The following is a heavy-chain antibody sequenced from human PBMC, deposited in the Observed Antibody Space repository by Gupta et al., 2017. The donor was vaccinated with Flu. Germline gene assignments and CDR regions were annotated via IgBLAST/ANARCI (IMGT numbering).Heavy chain of an antibody. CDR2: IYSGGAT. V-gene: IGHV3-53*01. J-gene: IGHJ4*02. D-gene: IGHD6-25*01. Sequence: EVRLVEPGGDLVQPGESLRLSCADSGYPVSGNYVTWVRQTPEKGLEWVAFIYSGGATYYAASVEGRFTISRDSFKNLLYLQMDRLRVEDTGVYYCARSAAGFVYWGQGTLVTVSP. CDR1: GYPVSGNY. CDR3: ARSAAGFVY.